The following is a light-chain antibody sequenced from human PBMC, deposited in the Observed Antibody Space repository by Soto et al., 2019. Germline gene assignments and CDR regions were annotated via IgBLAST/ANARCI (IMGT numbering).Light chain of an antibody. CDR2: EVS. J-gene: IGLJ1*01. Sequence: QSALTQPASVSGSPGQSITISCTGTSSDVGGYNYVSWYQQHPGKAPKLMIYEVSNRPSGVSNRFSGSKSGNTASLTISGLQAEDEADYYCSSYTSSSPLVFGTGPKLTVL. CDR3: SSYTSSSPLV. V-gene: IGLV2-14*01. CDR1: SSDVGGYNY.